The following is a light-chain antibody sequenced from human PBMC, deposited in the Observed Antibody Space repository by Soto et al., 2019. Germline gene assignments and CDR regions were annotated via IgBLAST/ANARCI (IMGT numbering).Light chain of an antibody. CDR1: SSDVGGYNY. CDR3: SSYTSSSTPYV. V-gene: IGLV2-14*01. Sequence: QSALTQPASVSGSPGQSITISCTGTSSDVGGYNYVSWYQQHPGKAPKLMIYEVSNRPSGVSNRFSGSKSGNTASLTISGLQAEDEGDYYRSSYTSSSTPYVFGTGTKVTVL. CDR2: EVS. J-gene: IGLJ1*01.